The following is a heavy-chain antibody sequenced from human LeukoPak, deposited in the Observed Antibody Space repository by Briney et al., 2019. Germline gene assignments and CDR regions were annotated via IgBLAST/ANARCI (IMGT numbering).Heavy chain of an antibody. D-gene: IGHD2-15*01. V-gene: IGHV4-39*07. Sequence: SETLSLTCTVSGGSISSDNSYWGWFRQPPGKRLEWIGTIYYTGNTNYNPSLRSRVTISLDTSKKQFSLKLTSVTAADTALYYCARVRVAVEALYYFDLWGQGTLVTVSS. CDR1: GGSISSDNSY. CDR2: IYYTGNT. CDR3: ARVRVAVEALYYFDL. J-gene: IGHJ4*02.